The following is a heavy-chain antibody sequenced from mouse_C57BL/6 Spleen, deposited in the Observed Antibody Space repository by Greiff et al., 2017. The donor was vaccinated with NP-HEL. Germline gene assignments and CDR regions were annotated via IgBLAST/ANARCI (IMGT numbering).Heavy chain of an antibody. CDR3: AREGAYYDYDGAWFAY. J-gene: IGHJ3*01. CDR1: GYTFTSYW. V-gene: IGHV1-52*01. Sequence: VQLQQSGAELVRPGSSVKLSCKASGYTFTSYWMHWVKQRPIQGLEWIGNIDPSDSETHYNQKFKDKATLTVDKSSSTAYMQLSSLTSEDSAVYYCAREGAYYDYDGAWFAYWGQGTLVTVSA. D-gene: IGHD2-4*01. CDR2: IDPSDSET.